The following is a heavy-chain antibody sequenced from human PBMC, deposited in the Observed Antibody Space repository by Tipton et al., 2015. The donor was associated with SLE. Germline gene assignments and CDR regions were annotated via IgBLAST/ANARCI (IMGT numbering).Heavy chain of an antibody. V-gene: IGHV3-23*01. CDR3: AGIWFREFASRS. CDR2: ISASGGDT. CDR1: GFPLRSDV. D-gene: IGHD3-10*01. J-gene: IGHJ5*02. Sequence: SLRLSCAASGFPLRSDVMSRVRQAPGKGLEWVSGISASGGDTYYADSVKGRFTISRDTSNNTLYLQMNSLRDEDTAVYYCAGIWFREFASRSWGQGTLVTVSS.